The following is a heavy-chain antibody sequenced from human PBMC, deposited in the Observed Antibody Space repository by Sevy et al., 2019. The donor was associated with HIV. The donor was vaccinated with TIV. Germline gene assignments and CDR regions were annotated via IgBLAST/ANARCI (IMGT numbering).Heavy chain of an antibody. D-gene: IGHD4-17*01. Sequence: GGSPRLSCAASGFTFSDYYMSWIRQAPGKGLEWVSYISGSDNSIYYADSVKGRFTISRDNAKNSLYLQMNSLRAEDTAVYYCARDHVKDGDLGDYYYYAMDVWGQGTTVTVSS. CDR1: GFTFSDYY. CDR2: ISGSDNSI. V-gene: IGHV3-11*01. J-gene: IGHJ6*02. CDR3: ARDHVKDGDLGDYYYYAMDV.